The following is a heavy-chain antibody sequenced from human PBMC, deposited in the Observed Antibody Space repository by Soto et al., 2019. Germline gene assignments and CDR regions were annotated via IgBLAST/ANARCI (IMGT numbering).Heavy chain of an antibody. Sequence: GGSLRLSCVASGFTFSSYAMSWVRQAPGKGLEWVSAISGSGGSTYYADSVKGRFTISRDNSKNTLYLQMNSLRAEDTAVYYCAKDPLGMVRGVIESFDYWGQGTLVTVSS. V-gene: IGHV3-23*01. J-gene: IGHJ4*02. CDR2: ISGSGGST. CDR3: AKDPLGMVRGVIESFDY. D-gene: IGHD3-10*01. CDR1: GFTFSSYA.